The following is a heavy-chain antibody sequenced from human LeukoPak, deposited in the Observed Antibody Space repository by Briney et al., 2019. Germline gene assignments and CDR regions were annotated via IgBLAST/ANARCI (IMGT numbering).Heavy chain of an antibody. Sequence: GGSLRLSCAASGFTFNTYGMHWVRQAPGKGLEWVAIISYDGSNKYYAESVKGRFTIPRENSKNMLYLQMNSLRAEDTAVYYCARVSDYSNYFDFWGQGTLVTVSS. CDR2: ISYDGSNK. J-gene: IGHJ4*02. CDR1: GFTFNTYG. D-gene: IGHD4-11*01. CDR3: ARVSDYSNYFDF. V-gene: IGHV3-30*03.